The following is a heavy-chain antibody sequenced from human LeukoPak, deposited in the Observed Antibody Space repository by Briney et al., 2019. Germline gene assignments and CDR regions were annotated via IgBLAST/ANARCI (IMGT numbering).Heavy chain of an antibody. CDR2: IYHSGST. J-gene: IGHJ4*02. D-gene: IGHD2-2*01. V-gene: IGHV4-39*07. CDR1: GGSISSSSYY. Sequence: SETLSLTCTVSGGSISSSSYYWGWIRQPPGKGLEWIGSIYHSGSTYYNPSLKSRVTISVDTSKNQFSLKLSSVTAADTAVYYCARLGIVVVPAARGGDYWGQGTLVTVSS. CDR3: ARLGIVVVPAARGGDY.